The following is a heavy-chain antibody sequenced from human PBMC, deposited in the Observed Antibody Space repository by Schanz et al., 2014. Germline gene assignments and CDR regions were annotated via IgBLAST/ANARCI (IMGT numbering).Heavy chain of an antibody. V-gene: IGHV1-69*09. D-gene: IGHD3-9*01. CDR1: GDTFSSYT. CDR2: IIPFRAIA. CDR3: ARRNFYDKSSAFDY. Sequence: QVQLIQSGAEVKKPGASVKVSCTASGDTFSSYTISWIRQAPGQGLEWMGRIIPFRAIADYAQKIQGRVTITADKTTSTASMELSSLTSDDTAVYYGARRNFYDKSSAFDYWGQGSLVTVSS. J-gene: IGHJ4*02.